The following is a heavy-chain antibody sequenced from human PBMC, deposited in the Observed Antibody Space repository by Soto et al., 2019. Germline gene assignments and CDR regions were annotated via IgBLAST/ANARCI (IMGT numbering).Heavy chain of an antibody. J-gene: IGHJ3*02. CDR1: GGTFSSYA. Sequence: SVKVACKASGGTFSSYAISWVRQAPGQGLEWMGGIIPIFGTANYAQKFQGRVTITADESTSTAYMELSSLRSEDTAVYYCAGGGYSGSAKGAFDIWGQGTMVTVSS. V-gene: IGHV1-69*13. CDR2: IIPIFGTA. CDR3: AGGGYSGSAKGAFDI. D-gene: IGHD1-26*01.